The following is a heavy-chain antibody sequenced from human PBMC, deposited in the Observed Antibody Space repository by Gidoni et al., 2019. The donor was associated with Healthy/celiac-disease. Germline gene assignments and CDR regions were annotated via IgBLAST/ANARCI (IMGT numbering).Heavy chain of an antibody. D-gene: IGHD2-15*01. V-gene: IGHV3-9*01. Sequence: EVQLVESGGGLVQPGKSLRLSCLVSGFIVDDYAMHWVRQAPGKGLEWVSGISYTSRTIAYADSVKGRFTISRDNAKNSLYLQMNSLRPEDTAVYYCAKVPSRGLLVARLDYWGHGTLVTVSS. J-gene: IGHJ4*01. CDR2: ISYTSRTI. CDR1: GFIVDDYA. CDR3: AKVPSRGLLVARLDY.